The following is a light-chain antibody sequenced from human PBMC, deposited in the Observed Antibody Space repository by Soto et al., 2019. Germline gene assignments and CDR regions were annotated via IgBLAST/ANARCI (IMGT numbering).Light chain of an antibody. Sequence: EIVLTQSPGTLSLSTGERATLSCRASQSVSSSYLGWYQQKPGQPPRLLIYGTSIRATGIPDRFSGSGSGTDFTLTISRLEPEDFALYYCQQPHSSCTFGPGTKVDIK. J-gene: IGKJ3*01. CDR3: QQPHSSCT. CDR2: GTS. CDR1: QSVSSSY. V-gene: IGKV3-20*01.